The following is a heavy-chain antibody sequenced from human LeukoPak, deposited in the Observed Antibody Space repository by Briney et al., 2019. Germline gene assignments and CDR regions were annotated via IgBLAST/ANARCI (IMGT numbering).Heavy chain of an antibody. D-gene: IGHD2-2*01. CDR3: ATENCSSTSCYYWYFDL. Sequence: ASVKVSCKVSGYTLTELSMHWVRQAPGKGLEWMGGFDPEDGETIYAQKFQGRVTMTEDTSTDTAYMELSGLRSEDTAVYYCATENCSSTSCYYWYFDLWGRGTLVTVSS. CDR2: FDPEDGET. J-gene: IGHJ2*01. V-gene: IGHV1-24*01. CDR1: GYTLTELS.